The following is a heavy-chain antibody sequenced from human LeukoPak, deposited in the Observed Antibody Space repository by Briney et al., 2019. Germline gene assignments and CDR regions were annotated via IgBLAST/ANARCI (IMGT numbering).Heavy chain of an antibody. V-gene: IGHV3-74*01. J-gene: IGHJ6*03. Sequence: SGGSLRLSCAASGFTFSTYWMHWVRQALGKGLVWVSRINSDGSSTSYADSVKGRFTISRDNAKNTLYLQMNSLRAEDTAVYYCARGGGYYYYYMDVWGKGTTVTVSS. D-gene: IGHD2-15*01. CDR2: INSDGSST. CDR1: GFTFSTYW. CDR3: ARGGGYYYYYMDV.